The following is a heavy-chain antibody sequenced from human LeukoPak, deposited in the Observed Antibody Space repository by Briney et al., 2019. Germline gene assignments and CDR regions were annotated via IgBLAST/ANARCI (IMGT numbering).Heavy chain of an antibody. CDR2: ISGSGGST. Sequence: GGSLRLSCAASGFTFSSYAMSWVRKAPGKGLEWVPGISGSGGSTYYADSVKGRFTIFRDNSKNTLYLQMNSLRAEDTAVYHCANGWSPDYWGRGTLVTVSS. D-gene: IGHD2-15*01. V-gene: IGHV3-23*01. J-gene: IGHJ4*02. CDR3: ANGWSPDY. CDR1: GFTFSSYA.